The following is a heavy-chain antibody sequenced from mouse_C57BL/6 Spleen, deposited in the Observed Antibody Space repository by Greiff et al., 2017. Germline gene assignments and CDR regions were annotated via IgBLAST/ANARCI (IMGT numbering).Heavy chain of an antibody. J-gene: IGHJ2*01. V-gene: IGHV1-15*01. CDR2: IDPEPGGT. CDR1: GYTFTDYE. Sequence: VQLQQSGAELVRPGASVTLSCKASGYTFTDYEMHWVKQTPVHGLEWIGAIDPEPGGTAYNQKFKGKAILTADKSSSTAYMGLRSLTSEDSAVYYCTRWNFDYWGQGTTLTVSS. CDR3: TRWNFDY.